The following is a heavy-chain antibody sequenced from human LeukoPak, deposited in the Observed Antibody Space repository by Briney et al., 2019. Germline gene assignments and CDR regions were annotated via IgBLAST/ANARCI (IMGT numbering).Heavy chain of an antibody. CDR3: ARGSLTRYYDILTGYWTSYYMDV. J-gene: IGHJ6*03. CDR2: IYYSGTT. V-gene: IGHV4-39*07. CDR1: GGSISSISYY. Sequence: SETLSLTCTVSGGSISSISYYWGWIRQSPGKGLEWIGSIYYSGTTLYNPSLKSRVTISIDTSKNQFSLKLSSVTAADTAVYYCARGSLTRYYDILTGYWTSYYMDVWGKGTTVTISS. D-gene: IGHD3-9*01.